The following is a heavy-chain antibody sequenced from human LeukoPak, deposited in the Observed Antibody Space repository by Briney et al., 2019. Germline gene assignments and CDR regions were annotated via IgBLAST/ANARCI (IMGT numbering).Heavy chain of an antibody. V-gene: IGHV4-34*01. D-gene: IGHD2-2*01. Sequence: PSETLSLTCAVYGGSFSGYYWSWIRQPPGKGLEWIGEINHSGSTNYHPSLKSRVTISVDTSKNQFSLKLSSVTAADTAVYYCARYCSSTSCYQHAFDIWGQGTMVTVSS. CDR1: GGSFSGYY. J-gene: IGHJ3*02. CDR3: ARYCSSTSCYQHAFDI. CDR2: INHSGST.